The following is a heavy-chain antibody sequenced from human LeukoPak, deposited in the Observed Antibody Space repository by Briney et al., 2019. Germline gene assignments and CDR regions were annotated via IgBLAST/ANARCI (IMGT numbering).Heavy chain of an antibody. CDR1: GGSISSYY. V-gene: IGHV4-59*01. Sequence: SETLSLTCTVSGGSISSYYWSWIRQPPGKGLEWIGYIYYSGSTNYNPSLKSRVTISVDTSKNQFSLKLSSVTAADTAVYYCARDGYDSSDYPYYYYMDVWGKGTTVTVSS. J-gene: IGHJ6*03. CDR3: ARDGYDSSDYPYYYYMDV. D-gene: IGHD3-22*01. CDR2: IYYSGST.